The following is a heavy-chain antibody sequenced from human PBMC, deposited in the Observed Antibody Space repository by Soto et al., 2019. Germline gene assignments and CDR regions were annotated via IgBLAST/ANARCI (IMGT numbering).Heavy chain of an antibody. CDR1: GYPFTSYG. Sequence: ASVEVSCRASGYPFTSYGISWGLQAPGQGTEVIGWISAYNCNTNYAQKLQGRVTMTTDTSTSTAYMELRRLRSDATAVYYCASYDNGSGWYYFDYWGQGTLVTVSS. D-gene: IGHD6-19*01. V-gene: IGHV1-18*04. CDR3: ASYDNGSGWYYFDY. J-gene: IGHJ4*02. CDR2: ISAYNCNT.